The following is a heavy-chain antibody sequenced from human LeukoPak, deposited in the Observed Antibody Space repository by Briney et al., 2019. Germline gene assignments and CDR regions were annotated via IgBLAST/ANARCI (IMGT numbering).Heavy chain of an antibody. CDR1: GYTFTSYG. V-gene: IGHV1-18*01. CDR2: ISAYNGNT. J-gene: IGHJ4*02. CDR3: ASLGVYGSGSYYKKYYFDY. Sequence: ASVKVSCKASGYTFTSYGISWVRQAPGQGLEWMGWISAYNGNTNYAQKLQGRVTMTTDTSTSTAYMELSSLRSEDTAVYYCASLGVYGSGSYYKKYYFDYWGQGTLVTVSS. D-gene: IGHD3-10*01.